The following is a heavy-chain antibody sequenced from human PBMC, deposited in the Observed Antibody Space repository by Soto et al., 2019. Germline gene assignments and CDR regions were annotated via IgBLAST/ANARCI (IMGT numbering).Heavy chain of an antibody. CDR3: TAGRYNSPGVEH. D-gene: IGHD1-20*01. CDR1: GFTFSYSW. J-gene: IGHJ4*02. V-gene: IGHV3-15*07. CDR2: IRSKGYGGTT. Sequence: GGSLRLSCAASGFTFSYSWMTWVRQVSGKGPEWVGLIRSKGYGGTTDYAAPVKGRFTISRDDSRSTIYLQMNSLKTEDTGLYYCTAGRYNSPGVEHWGQGTLVTISS.